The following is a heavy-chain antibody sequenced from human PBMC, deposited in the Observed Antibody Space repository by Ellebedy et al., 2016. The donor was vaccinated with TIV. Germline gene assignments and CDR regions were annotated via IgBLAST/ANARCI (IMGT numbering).Heavy chain of an antibody. CDR3: ARLGVIAAAGASDY. V-gene: IGHV3-11*01. J-gene: IGHJ4*02. D-gene: IGHD6-13*01. Sequence: GESLKISCAASGFTFSGYYMSWFRQAPGKGPEWVSYISYSGDLMYYADSVKGRFTTPRDNAENSLYLQMNSLRAEDTAVYYCARLGVIAAAGASDYWGQGTLVIVSS. CDR1: GFTFSGYY. CDR2: ISYSGDLM.